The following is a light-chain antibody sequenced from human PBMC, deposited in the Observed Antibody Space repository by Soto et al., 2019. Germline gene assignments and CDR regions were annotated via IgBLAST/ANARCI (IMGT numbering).Light chain of an antibody. J-gene: IGLJ2*01. CDR3: SSYTSSTTLV. CDR2: DVT. V-gene: IGLV2-14*03. Sequence: QSALTQPASVSGSPGPSIPISCTGTNSEVGGYNYVSWYQQHPGTAPKLMIYDVTDRPSGVSDRFSGSKSGNTASLTFSGLRADDEADYYCSSYTSSTTLVFGGGTQLTVL. CDR1: NSEVGGYNY.